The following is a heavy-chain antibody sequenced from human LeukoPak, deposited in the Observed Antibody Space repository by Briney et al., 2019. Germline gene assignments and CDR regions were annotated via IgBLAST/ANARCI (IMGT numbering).Heavy chain of an antibody. Sequence: GGSLRLSCAASGFTFSGSAMHWVRQASGKGLEWVGRIRSKANSYATAYAASVKGRFTISRDDSKNTAYLQMNSLKTEDTAVYYCTRPTGRGGYNYYYWGQGTLVTVSS. CDR1: GFTFSGSA. CDR3: TRPTGRGGYNYYY. J-gene: IGHJ4*02. D-gene: IGHD5-24*01. V-gene: IGHV3-73*01. CDR2: IRSKANSYAT.